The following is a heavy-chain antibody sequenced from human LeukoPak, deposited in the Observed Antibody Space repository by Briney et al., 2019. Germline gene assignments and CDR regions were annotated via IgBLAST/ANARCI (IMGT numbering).Heavy chain of an antibody. J-gene: IGHJ6*03. D-gene: IGHD5-18*01. CDR3: AGGYIYGSTYYYMDV. V-gene: IGHV4-39*07. CDR1: GGSVSRSPYY. CDR2: IYYSGST. Sequence: SETLSLTCTVSGGSVSRSPYYWGWIRQPPGKGLEWIGNIYYSGSTYYNPSLKSRVTISVDTSKNQFSLKVTSVTAADTAVYYCAGGYIYGSTYYYMDVWGKGTTVTISS.